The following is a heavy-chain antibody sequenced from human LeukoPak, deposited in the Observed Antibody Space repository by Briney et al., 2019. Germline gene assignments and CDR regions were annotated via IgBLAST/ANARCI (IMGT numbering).Heavy chain of an antibody. Sequence: SETLSLTCTVSGGSIASYYWSWIRQPPGKGLEWIGEINHSGSTNYNPSLKSRVTISVDTSKNQFSLKLSSVTAADTAVYYCARKRRILLWFGEPRGTANAFDIWGQGTMVTVSS. CDR3: ARKRRILLWFGEPRGTANAFDI. V-gene: IGHV4-34*01. CDR2: INHSGST. J-gene: IGHJ3*02. CDR1: GGSIASYY. D-gene: IGHD3-10*01.